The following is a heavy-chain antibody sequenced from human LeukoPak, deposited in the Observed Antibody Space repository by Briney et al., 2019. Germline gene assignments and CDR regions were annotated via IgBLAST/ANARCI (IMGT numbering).Heavy chain of an antibody. CDR2: IYYSGST. Sequence: SETLSLTCTVSGGSISSSSNYWGWSRQPPGKGLEWIGSIYYSGSTYYSPSLKSRVTISVDTSKNQFSLKVSSVTAADTAVHYCARLSTAALKRAFEMWGQGTMVTVSS. CDR3: ARLSTAALKRAFEM. J-gene: IGHJ3*02. CDR1: GGSISSSSNY. D-gene: IGHD6-6*01. V-gene: IGHV4-39*01.